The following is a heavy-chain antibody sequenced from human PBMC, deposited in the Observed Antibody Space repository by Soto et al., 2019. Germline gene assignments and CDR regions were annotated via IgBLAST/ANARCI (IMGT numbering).Heavy chain of an antibody. CDR3: ACDYGDYTPVYYYYGMDV. J-gene: IGHJ6*02. V-gene: IGHV1-69*01. Sequence: QVQLVQSGAEVKKPGSSVKVSCKASGGTFSSYALSWVRQAPGQGLEWMGGIIPIFGTANYAQQFQGRVTSTADESTSTAYMELSSLRSEDTAVYYCACDYGDYTPVYYYYGMDVCGQGTTVTDSS. CDR2: IIPIFGTA. CDR1: GGTFSSYA. D-gene: IGHD4-17*01.